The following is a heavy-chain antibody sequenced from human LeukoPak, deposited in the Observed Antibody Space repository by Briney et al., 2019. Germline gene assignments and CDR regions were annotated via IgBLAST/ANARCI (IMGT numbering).Heavy chain of an antibody. V-gene: IGHV4-34*01. CDR1: GVSFSGYY. Sequence: SATLSLTCAVYGVSFSGYYWSRIRQPPGKGLEWIGEINHSGSTNYNPSLKSRVTISVDTSKNQFSLKLSSVTAADTAVYYCARIRGSSSSGDYWGQGTLVTVYS. CDR3: ARIRGSSSSGDY. CDR2: INHSGST. J-gene: IGHJ4*02. D-gene: IGHD6-6*01.